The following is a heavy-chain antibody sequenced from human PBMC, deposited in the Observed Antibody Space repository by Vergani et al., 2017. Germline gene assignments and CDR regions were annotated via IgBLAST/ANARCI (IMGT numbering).Heavy chain of an antibody. CDR2: IYYSGST. J-gene: IGHJ4*02. CDR3: ATELDY. V-gene: IGHV4-39*07. Sequence: QLQLQESGPGLVKPSETLSLTCTVSGGSIISSSYYWGWLRQPPGKGLEWIGSIYYSGSTYYNPSLKSRVTISVDTSKNQFSLKLSSVTAAETAVYYCATELDYWGQGTLVTVSS. CDR1: GGSIISSSYY.